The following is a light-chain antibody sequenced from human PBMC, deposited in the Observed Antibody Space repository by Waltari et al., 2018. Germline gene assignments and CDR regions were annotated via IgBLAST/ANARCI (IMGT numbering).Light chain of an antibody. CDR2: RDD. V-gene: IGLV3-1*01. Sequence: SYEVTQPPSVSVSPRQRATLTCSGEKLGSKCVSWYQQKSGQSPVLVIYRDDKRPSGIPERFSGSNSGNTATLTISGTQPMDEADYYCQAWDSSAFVFGAGTKVTVL. CDR3: QAWDSSAFV. CDR1: KLGSKC. J-gene: IGLJ1*01.